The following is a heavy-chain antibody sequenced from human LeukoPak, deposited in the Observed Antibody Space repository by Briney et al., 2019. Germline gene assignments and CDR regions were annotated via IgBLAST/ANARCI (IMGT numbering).Heavy chain of an antibody. CDR2: IYYSGST. V-gene: IGHV4-39*01. D-gene: IGHD6-6*01. Sequence: SETLSLTCTVSGGSISSSSYYWGWVRQPPGKGLEWIGSIYYSGSTYYNPSLKSRVTISVDTSKNQFSLKLSSVTAEDTAVCYCASRLGYWGQGTLVTVSS. J-gene: IGHJ4*02. CDR1: GGSISSSSYY. CDR3: ASRLGY.